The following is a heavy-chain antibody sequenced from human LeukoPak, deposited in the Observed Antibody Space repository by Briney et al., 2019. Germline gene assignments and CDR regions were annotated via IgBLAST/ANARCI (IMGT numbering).Heavy chain of an antibody. V-gene: IGHV4-4*07. Sequence: SETLSLTCTVSGGSISNYYWSWIRQPAGKGLEWIGRIYSSGSTDYNPSLKSRVTMSVDTSKNQFSLNLRSVTAADTAVYYCARVNGVIPDYWGQGTLVTVSS. CDR2: IYSSGST. CDR3: ARVNGVIPDY. J-gene: IGHJ4*02. CDR1: GGSISNYY. D-gene: IGHD2-21*01.